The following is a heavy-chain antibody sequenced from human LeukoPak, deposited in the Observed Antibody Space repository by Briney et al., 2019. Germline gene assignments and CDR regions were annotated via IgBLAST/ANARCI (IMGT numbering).Heavy chain of an antibody. Sequence: PGGSLRLSCAASGFTFSGYSMNWVRRAPGKGLEWVSYISSSSSTIYYADSVKGRFTISRDNAKNSLYLQMNSLRAEDTAVYYCASELAVDYWGQGTLVTVSS. CDR2: ISSSSSTI. J-gene: IGHJ4*02. V-gene: IGHV3-48*01. CDR3: ASELAVDY. D-gene: IGHD3-3*02. CDR1: GFTFSGYS.